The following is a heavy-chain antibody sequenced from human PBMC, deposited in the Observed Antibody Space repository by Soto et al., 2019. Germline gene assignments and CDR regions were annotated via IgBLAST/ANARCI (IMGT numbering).Heavy chain of an antibody. D-gene: IGHD3-10*02. V-gene: IGHV3-11*03. Sequence: PGGSLRLTCAASGFSISDRYMSWIRQAPGKGLEWVSYSSNSGTFTKYADSVKGRFSISRDNAKNSLYLEINSLRGEDTAIYYCARSGDNYNVLDYWGQGTPVTVSS. CDR2: SSNSGTFT. CDR3: ARSGDNYNVLDY. J-gene: IGHJ4*02. CDR1: GFSISDRY.